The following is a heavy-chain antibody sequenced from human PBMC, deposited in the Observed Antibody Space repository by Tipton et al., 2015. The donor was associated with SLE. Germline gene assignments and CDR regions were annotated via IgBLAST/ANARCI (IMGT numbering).Heavy chain of an antibody. CDR3: ARSSGDSLYYFNY. V-gene: IGHV4-30-2*01. J-gene: IGHJ4*02. CDR2: IYHSGST. CDR1: GGSISSGGYS. Sequence: TLSLTCSVSGGSISSGGYSWRWIRQPPGKGLKWIGFIYHSGSTYYNPSLESRVTISQDRSKNQFSLKLSSVTAADTAVYYCARSSGDSLYYFNYWGQGTLVSVSS. D-gene: IGHD2-15*01.